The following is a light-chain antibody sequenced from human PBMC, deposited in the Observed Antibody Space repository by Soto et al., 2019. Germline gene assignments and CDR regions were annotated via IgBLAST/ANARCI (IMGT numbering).Light chain of an antibody. CDR1: SSDIGAYNY. Sequence: QSALTQPASVSGSPGQSITISCTGTSSDIGAYNYVSWYQQLPDTAPELIIYEVSNRPSGVSNRFSGSKSGNTASLTISGLQAEDEVDYYCSSYTSSSSLEYVFGTGTKLTVL. CDR3: SSYTSSSSLEYV. J-gene: IGLJ1*01. V-gene: IGLV2-14*01. CDR2: EVS.